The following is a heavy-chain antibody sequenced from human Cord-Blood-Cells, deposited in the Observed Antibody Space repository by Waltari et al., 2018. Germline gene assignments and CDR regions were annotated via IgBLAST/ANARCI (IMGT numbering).Heavy chain of an antibody. CDR1: GYTFTSYA. D-gene: IGHD3-10*01. V-gene: IGHV1-3*01. CDR2: INAGNGNT. J-gene: IGHJ4*02. Sequence: QVQLVQSGAEVKKPGASVKVSCKASGYTFTSYAMHWVRQAPGQRLEWMGWINAGNGNTKYSQKFQGRVTMTRDTSASPAYMELSCMRSEDTAVYYCARAVYYYGSGSYYNYWGQGTLVTVSS. CDR3: ARAVYYYGSGSYYNY.